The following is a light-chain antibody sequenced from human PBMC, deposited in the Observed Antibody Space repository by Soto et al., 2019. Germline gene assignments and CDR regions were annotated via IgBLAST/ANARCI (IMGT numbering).Light chain of an antibody. J-gene: IGLJ1*01. V-gene: IGLV2-23*02. CDR1: SSDVGSYNL. CDR3: CSYAGSSTPHYV. CDR2: EVS. Sequence: QSALTQPASVSGSPGQSITISCTGTSSDVGSYNLVSWYQQHPGKAPKLMIYEVSKRPSGVSNRFSGSKSGNTASLTISGLQAEDEAVYYCCSYAGSSTPHYVFGTGTKVTVL.